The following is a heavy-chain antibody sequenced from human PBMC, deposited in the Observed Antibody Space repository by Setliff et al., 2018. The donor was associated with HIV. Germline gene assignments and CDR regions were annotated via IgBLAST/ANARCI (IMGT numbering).Heavy chain of an antibody. J-gene: IGHJ4*02. CDR3: AKPYYDISGYYFYYFDY. CDR1: GGSFSGYD. CDR2: INHSGST. D-gene: IGHD3-22*01. Sequence: SETLSLTCAVYGGSFSGYDWSWIRQPPGKGLEWIGEINHSGSTNYNPSLKSRVTISVDTSKNQFSLKLYSVTAADTAFYYCAKPYYDISGYYFYYFDYWGQGTLVTVSS. V-gene: IGHV4-34*01.